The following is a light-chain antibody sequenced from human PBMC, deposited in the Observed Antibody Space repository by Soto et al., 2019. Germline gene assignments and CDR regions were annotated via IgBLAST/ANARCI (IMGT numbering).Light chain of an antibody. Sequence: DIQMTQSPSTLSASVGDRVTITCRASQNLNRWLAWYQQKPGKAPKLLIYRASNLQSGVPSRFSGSGSGTEFTLTISSLQPDDFATYYCQQYSSHLSTFGQGTKVDI. CDR1: QNLNRW. CDR2: RAS. J-gene: IGKJ1*01. V-gene: IGKV1-5*03. CDR3: QQYSSHLST.